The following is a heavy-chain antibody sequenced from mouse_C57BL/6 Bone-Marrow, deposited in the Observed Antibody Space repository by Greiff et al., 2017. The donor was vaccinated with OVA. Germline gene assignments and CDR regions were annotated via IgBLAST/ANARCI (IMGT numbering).Heavy chain of an antibody. CDR3: ARLGDYEGFDY. CDR2: IYPGGGYT. CDR1: GYTFTNYW. J-gene: IGHJ2*01. V-gene: IGHV1-63*01. D-gene: IGHD2-4*01. Sequence: VKLMESGAELVRPGTSVKMSCKASGYTFTNYWIGWAKQRPGHGLEWIGDIYPGGGYTNYNEKFKGKATLTADKSSSTAYMQFSSLTSEDSAIYYCARLGDYEGFDYWGQGTTLTVSS.